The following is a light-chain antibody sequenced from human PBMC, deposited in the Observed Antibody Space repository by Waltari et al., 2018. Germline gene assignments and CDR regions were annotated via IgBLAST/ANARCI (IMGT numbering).Light chain of an antibody. J-gene: IGKJ5*01. Sequence: EIVLTQSPVTLSLSPGERATFSCWATQSISSSSLAWYQQKPGQAPRLLIHGASSRAAGGPDTFRGSGSGTDFTLPISRLGAEDFAVYYCQQYGELPLTFGQGTRLEIK. CDR2: GAS. CDR3: QQYGELPLT. V-gene: IGKV3-20*01. CDR1: QSISSSS.